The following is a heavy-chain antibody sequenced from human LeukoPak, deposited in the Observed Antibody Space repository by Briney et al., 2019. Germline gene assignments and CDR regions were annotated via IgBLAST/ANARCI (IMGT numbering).Heavy chain of an antibody. CDR2: IYYSGST. D-gene: IGHD2-15*01. J-gene: IGHJ1*01. CDR1: GGSISSYY. CDR3: ARAYSYVYFQH. V-gene: IGHV4-59*01. Sequence: SETLSLTCTVSGGSISSYYWSWIRQPPGKGLEWIGYIYYSGSTNYNPSLKSRVTISVDTSKNQFSLKLSSVTAADTAVYYCARAYSYVYFQHWGQGTLVTVSS.